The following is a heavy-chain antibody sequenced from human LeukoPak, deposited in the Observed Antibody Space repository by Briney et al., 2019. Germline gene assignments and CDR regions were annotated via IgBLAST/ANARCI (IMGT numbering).Heavy chain of an antibody. V-gene: IGHV3-21*01. CDR2: ISSSSSYI. CDR3: ARGGYYYDSSGYYYTLNY. Sequence: GGSLRLSCAASGFTFSSYSMNWVRQAPGKGLEWVSSISSSSSYIYYADSVKGRFTISRDNAKNSLYLQMNSLRVEDTAVYYCARGGYYYDSSGYYYTLNYWGQGTLVTVSS. CDR1: GFTFSSYS. D-gene: IGHD3-22*01. J-gene: IGHJ4*02.